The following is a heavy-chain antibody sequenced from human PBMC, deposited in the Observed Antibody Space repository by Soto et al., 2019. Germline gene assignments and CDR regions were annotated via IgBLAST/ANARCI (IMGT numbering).Heavy chain of an antibody. CDR3: ARHDDSGYEGWFDP. V-gene: IGHV4-39*01. CDR2: IYYSGST. J-gene: IGHJ5*02. CDR1: GGSISSSSYY. D-gene: IGHD5-12*01. Sequence: QLQLQESGPGLVKPSETLSLTCTVSGGSISSSSYYWGWIRQPPGKGLEWIGSIYYSGSTYYNPSLKSRVTISVDTSKNQFSLKLSSVTAADTAVYYCARHDDSGYEGWFDPWGQGTLVTVSS.